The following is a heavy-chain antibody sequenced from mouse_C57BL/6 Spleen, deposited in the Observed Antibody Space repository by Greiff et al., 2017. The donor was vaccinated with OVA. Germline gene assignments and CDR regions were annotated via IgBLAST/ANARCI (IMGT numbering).Heavy chain of an antibody. Sequence: QVQLQQPGAELVKPGASVKLSCKASGYTFTSYWMQWVKQRPGQGLEWIGEIDPSDSYTNYNQKFKGKATLTVDTSSSTAYMQLSSLTSEDSAVYYCARWERDYWGQGTTLTVSS. J-gene: IGHJ2*01. CDR1: GYTFTSYW. CDR3: ARWERDY. CDR2: IDPSDSYT. V-gene: IGHV1-50*01. D-gene: IGHD4-1*01.